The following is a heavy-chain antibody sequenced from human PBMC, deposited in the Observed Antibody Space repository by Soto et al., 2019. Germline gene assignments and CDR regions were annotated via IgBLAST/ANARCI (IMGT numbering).Heavy chain of an antibody. CDR1: GGSISSYY. Sequence: SETLSLTCTVSGGSISSYYWSWIRQPPGKGLEWIGYIYYSGSTIYNPSLKSRVTISVDTSKNQFSLKLSSVTAADTAVYYCARATGFLEWFIDYWGQGTLVTVSS. CDR2: IYYSGST. V-gene: IGHV4-59*01. D-gene: IGHD3-3*01. CDR3: ARATGFLEWFIDY. J-gene: IGHJ4*02.